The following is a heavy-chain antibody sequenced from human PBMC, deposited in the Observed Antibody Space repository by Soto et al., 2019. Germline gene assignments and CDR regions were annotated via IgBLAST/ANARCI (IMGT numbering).Heavy chain of an antibody. CDR2: ISGSGGST. J-gene: IGHJ5*02. D-gene: IGHD2-21*01. CDR1: GFTFSSYA. Sequence: PGGSLRLSCAASGFTFSSYAMSWVRQAPGKGLEWVSAISGSGGSTYYADSVKGRFTISRDNSKNTLYLQMNSLTAEDTAVYYCAKAPSSDCNSGACSLRSWGQGTLVTVSS. V-gene: IGHV3-23*01. CDR3: AKAPSSDCNSGACSLRS.